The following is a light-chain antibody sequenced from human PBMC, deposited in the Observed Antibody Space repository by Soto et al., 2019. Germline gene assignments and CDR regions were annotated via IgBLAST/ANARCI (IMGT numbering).Light chain of an antibody. CDR3: LQDHNYPWT. CDR2: AAS. CDR1: QVIRND. J-gene: IGKJ1*01. V-gene: IGKV1-6*01. Sequence: AIQMTQSPSSLSASVEDRVTIACRASQVIRNDLGWYQQKPGKAHKLLIYAASSLQSWVPSRFSGSGSGALFTLTISSLQPEDFATYYCLQDHNYPWTFGQGTKVEIK.